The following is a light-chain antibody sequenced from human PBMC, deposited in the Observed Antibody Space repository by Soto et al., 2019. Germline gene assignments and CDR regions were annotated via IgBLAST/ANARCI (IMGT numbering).Light chain of an antibody. Sequence: EIVLTQSPVTLFLSPGERATLSCRASQSVSSSYLAWYQQKPGQAPRLLIYGVSSRPTGIPDRFSGSGSGTDCTLTISRLESEGCAVYYCQQYGSSPFTFGQGTKLEIK. V-gene: IGKV3-20*01. J-gene: IGKJ2*01. CDR2: GVS. CDR1: QSVSSSY. CDR3: QQYGSSPFT.